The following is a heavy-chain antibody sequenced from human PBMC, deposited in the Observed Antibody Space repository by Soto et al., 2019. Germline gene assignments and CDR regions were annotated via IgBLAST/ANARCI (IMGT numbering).Heavy chain of an antibody. CDR2: IDPSDSHT. D-gene: IGHD6-13*01. CDR1: GYSFIRYW. Sequence: PGESLKISCEGSGYSFIRYWITWVRHRPGKGLEWMGRIDPSDSHTNYSPSFQGHVTISTDKSINTAYLQGSGLKASDTAMYYCARRRRDGSSWYDVFDICGQGTMVIVSS. J-gene: IGHJ3*02. V-gene: IGHV5-10-1*01. CDR3: ARRRRDGSSWYDVFDI.